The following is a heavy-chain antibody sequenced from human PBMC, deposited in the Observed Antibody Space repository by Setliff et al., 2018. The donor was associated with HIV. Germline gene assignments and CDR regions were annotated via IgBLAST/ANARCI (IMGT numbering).Heavy chain of an antibody. J-gene: IGHJ6*02. CDR1: GGSVSNYY. Sequence: SETLSLTCTVSGGSVSNYYWTWIRQSAGKGLEWIGHINTSGSTKYNPSLKSRLTMSVDSSGNQFSLTLTSVTAADTAVYYCARDLMGARDYYGMDVWGQGTTVTVSS. CDR3: ARDLMGARDYYGMDV. CDR2: INTSGST. V-gene: IGHV4-4*07. D-gene: IGHD1-26*01.